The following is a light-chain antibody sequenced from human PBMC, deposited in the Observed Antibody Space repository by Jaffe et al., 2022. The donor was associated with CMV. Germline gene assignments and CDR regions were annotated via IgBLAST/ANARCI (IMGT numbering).Light chain of an antibody. CDR3: QQLKSYSMYT. CDR1: EDISSS. CDR2: GAS. V-gene: IGKV1-9*01. J-gene: IGKJ2*01. Sequence: TQLTQSPSSLSASVGDRVTITCRASEDISSSLAWYQQKPGKAPKLLIYGASTLQTGVPSRFSGSGSGTDFTLTISNLQPEDFVTYYCQQLKSYSMYTFGQGTKLEI.